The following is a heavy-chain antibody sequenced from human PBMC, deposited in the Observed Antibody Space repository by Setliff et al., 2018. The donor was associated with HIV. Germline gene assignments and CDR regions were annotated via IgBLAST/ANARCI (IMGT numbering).Heavy chain of an antibody. CDR3: AALGYSSTWNY. Sequence: PGGSLRLSCAASGFIFDDYAMHWVRRAPGKGLEWVSFISWDGGSSDYADSVKGRFTISRDNSKSSLFLQMDSLRAEDTAFYYCAALGYSSTWNYWGQGTLVTVSS. CDR1: GFIFDDYA. J-gene: IGHJ4*02. V-gene: IGHV3-43D*03. D-gene: IGHD6-13*01. CDR2: ISWDGGSS.